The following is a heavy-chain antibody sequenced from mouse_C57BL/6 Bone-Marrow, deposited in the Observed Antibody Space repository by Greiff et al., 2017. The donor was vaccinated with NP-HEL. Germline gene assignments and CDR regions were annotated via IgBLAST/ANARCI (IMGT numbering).Heavy chain of an antibody. CDR1: GFTFSDYG. Sequence: EVKLMESGGGLVQPGGSLKLSCAASGFTFSDYGMAWVRQAPRKGPEWVAFISNLAYSIYYADTVTGRFTISRENAKNTLYLEMSSLRSEDTAMYYCARHPLYYGFFAYWGQGTLVTVSA. CDR3: ARHPLYYGFFAY. V-gene: IGHV5-15*01. D-gene: IGHD2-2*01. CDR2: ISNLAYSI. J-gene: IGHJ3*01.